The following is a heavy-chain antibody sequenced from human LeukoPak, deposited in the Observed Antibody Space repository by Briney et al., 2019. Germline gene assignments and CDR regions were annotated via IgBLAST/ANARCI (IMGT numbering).Heavy chain of an antibody. CDR1: GGSISGYS. Sequence: SETLSLTCTVSGGSISGYSWTWIRQPPGQGLEWIGYFHNSRTNSHNPPLTGRVTISVDTAMDQISLKLNSVPAADTAVYYCARGHLGLSPWGQGTLVTVSS. CDR2: FHNSRTN. J-gene: IGHJ5*02. CDR3: ARGHLGLSP. D-gene: IGHD3-10*01. V-gene: IGHV4-59*01.